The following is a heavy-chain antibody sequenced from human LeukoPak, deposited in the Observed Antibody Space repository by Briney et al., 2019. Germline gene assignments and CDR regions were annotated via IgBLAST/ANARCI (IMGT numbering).Heavy chain of an antibody. V-gene: IGHV4-39*01. D-gene: IGHD6-19*01. Sequence: PSETLSLTCTVSGGSISSSSYYWGWIRQSPGKGLEWIGSIYYSGTTYYNPSLKSRVTISVDTSKNQLSLKLSSVTAADTAAYYCARAPIPGYSSGWYSRYFDYWGQGTLVTVSS. J-gene: IGHJ4*02. CDR2: IYYSGTT. CDR3: ARAPIPGYSSGWYSRYFDY. CDR1: GGSISSSSYY.